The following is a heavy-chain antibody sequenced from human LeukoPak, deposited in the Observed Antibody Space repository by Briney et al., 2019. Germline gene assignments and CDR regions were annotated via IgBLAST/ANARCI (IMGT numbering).Heavy chain of an antibody. V-gene: IGHV5-51*01. CDR3: ARVGSEGGIDYYDSSGYAPRTVGSFDY. CDR1: GYSFTSYW. J-gene: IGHJ4*02. CDR2: IYPGDSDT. Sequence: SGESLKISCKGSGYSFTSYWIGWVRQMPGKGLEWMGIIYPGDSDTRYSPSFQGQVTISADKSISTAYLQWSSLKASDTAMYYCARVGSEGGIDYYDSSGYAPRTVGSFDYWGQGTLDTVSS. D-gene: IGHD3-22*01.